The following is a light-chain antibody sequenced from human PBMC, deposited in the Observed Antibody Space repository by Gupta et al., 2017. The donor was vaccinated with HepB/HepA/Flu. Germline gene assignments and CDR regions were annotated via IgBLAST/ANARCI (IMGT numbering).Light chain of an antibody. J-gene: IGLJ3*02. CDR3: TAWDDSLNGWV. Sequence: QSVLTQPPSASGTPGQRVTISCSGSRSNMGRNIVNWYQHLPGMAPKLLICSDNQRPSGVPDRFSGSKSGTSASLAISGLQSEDEADYYCTAWDDSLNGWVFGGGTKLTVL. CDR1: RSNMGRNI. V-gene: IGLV1-44*01. CDR2: SDN.